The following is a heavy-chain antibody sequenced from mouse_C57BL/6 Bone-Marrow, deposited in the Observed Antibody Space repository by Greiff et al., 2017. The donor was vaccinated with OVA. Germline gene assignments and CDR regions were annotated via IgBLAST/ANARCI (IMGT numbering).Heavy chain of an antibody. D-gene: IGHD2-1*01. CDR3: TSLLDAMDY. J-gene: IGHJ4*01. V-gene: IGHV5-9-1*02. CDR2: ISSGGDYI. CDR1: GFTFSSYA. Sequence: DVMLVESGEGLVKPGGSLKLSCAASGFTFSSYAMSWVRQTPEKRLEWVAYISSGGDYIYYAETVKGRFTISRDNARNTLYLQMSSLKSEDTAMYYCTSLLDAMDYWGQGTSVTVSS.